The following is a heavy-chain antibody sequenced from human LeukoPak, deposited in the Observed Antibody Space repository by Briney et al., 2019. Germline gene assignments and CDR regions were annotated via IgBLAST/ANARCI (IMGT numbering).Heavy chain of an antibody. CDR3: ARDQGWLAAAGN. Sequence: ASVKVSCKVSGYTLTELSMYWVRQAPGKGLEWMGGSNPEDGETIYAQKFQGRVTMTTDTSTSTAYMELRSLRSDDTAVYYCARDQGWLAAAGNWGQGTLVTVSS. CDR1: GYTLTELS. D-gene: IGHD6-13*01. CDR2: SNPEDGET. V-gene: IGHV1-24*01. J-gene: IGHJ4*02.